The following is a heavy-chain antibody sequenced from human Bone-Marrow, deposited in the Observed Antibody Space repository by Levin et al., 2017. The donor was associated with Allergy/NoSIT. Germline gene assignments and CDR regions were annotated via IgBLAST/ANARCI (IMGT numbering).Heavy chain of an antibody. J-gene: IGHJ4*02. D-gene: IGHD2-21*02. CDR1: GFTFSSYA. CDR3: ARVSGGDLPFDY. Sequence: AGGSLRLSCAASGFTFSSYAMHWVRQAPGKGLEWVAVISYDGSNKYYADSVKGRFTISRDNSKNTLYLQMNSLRAEDTAVYYCARVSGGDLPFDYWGQGTLVTVSS. CDR2: ISYDGSNK. V-gene: IGHV3-30-3*01.